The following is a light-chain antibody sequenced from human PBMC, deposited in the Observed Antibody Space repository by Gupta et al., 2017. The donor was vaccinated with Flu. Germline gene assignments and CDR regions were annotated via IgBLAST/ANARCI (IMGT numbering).Light chain of an antibody. CDR3: QQDGSSPKT. CDR2: GAS. V-gene: IGKV3-20*01. J-gene: IGKJ2*01. Sequence: GNLSLSPGERASLSCRASQSVSNKCLAWYQQKPGQAPRLLIFGASSRATDIPDRFSGGGSGTXFTLTIXRLEPEDSAVYYCQQDGSSPKTFGXGTKVEIK. CDR1: QSVSNKC.